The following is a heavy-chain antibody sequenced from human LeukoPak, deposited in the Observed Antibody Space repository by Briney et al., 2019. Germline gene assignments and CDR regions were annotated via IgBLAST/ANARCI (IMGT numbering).Heavy chain of an antibody. Sequence: ASVKVSCKASGYIFTAYYIHWVRQAPGQGLEWMGWINPNSGGTNYAQKFQGRVTMTTDMSISTAYMELTGLRSDDTAVYSCARDRYYDSSGYYGNDYWGQGTLVTVSS. D-gene: IGHD3-22*01. J-gene: IGHJ4*02. CDR3: ARDRYYDSSGYYGNDY. CDR2: INPNSGGT. CDR1: GYIFTAYY. V-gene: IGHV1-2*02.